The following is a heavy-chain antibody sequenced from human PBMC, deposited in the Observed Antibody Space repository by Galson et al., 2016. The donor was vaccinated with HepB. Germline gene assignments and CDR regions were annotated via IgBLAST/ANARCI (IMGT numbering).Heavy chain of an antibody. J-gene: IGHJ6*02. CDR1: GFTFSSNW. V-gene: IGHV3-74*03. CDR2: INSDGSTT. CDR3: ALEKIYVGSLDV. Sequence: SLRLSCAASGFTFSSNWMSWVRRAPGKGLMWLSHINSDGSTTAYADSVRGRFSISRDNAKNTLYLHMNSVRAEDTAVYYCALEKIYVGSLDVWGQGTTVTVSS. D-gene: IGHD3-10*01.